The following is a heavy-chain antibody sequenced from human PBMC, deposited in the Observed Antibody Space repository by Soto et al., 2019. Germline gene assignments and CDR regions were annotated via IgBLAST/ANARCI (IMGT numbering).Heavy chain of an antibody. D-gene: IGHD5-12*01. CDR2: ISSSSSTI. V-gene: IGHV3-48*02. Sequence: EVQLVESGGGLVKPGGSLRLSCAASGFTFSSYSMNWVRQAPGKGLEWVSYISSSSSTIYYADSVKGRFTISRDNAKNSLYLQMNSLRDEDTAVYYCARDGRDGYNWALYAFDIWGQGTMVTVSS. J-gene: IGHJ3*02. CDR1: GFTFSSYS. CDR3: ARDGRDGYNWALYAFDI.